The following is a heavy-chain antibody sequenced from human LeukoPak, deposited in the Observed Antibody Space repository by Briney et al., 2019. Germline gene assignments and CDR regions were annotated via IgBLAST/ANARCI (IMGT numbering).Heavy chain of an antibody. CDR3: ARVGRILDWFDP. CDR1: GGSFSTYY. CDR2: INHSGST. J-gene: IGHJ5*02. D-gene: IGHD2-15*01. Sequence: SETLSLTCAVYGGSFSTYYWSWIRQPPGKGLEWIGEINHSGSTNYNPSLKSRVTISVDTSKNQFSLKLNSVTAADTAVYYCARVGRILDWFDPWGQGTLVTVSS. V-gene: IGHV4-34*01.